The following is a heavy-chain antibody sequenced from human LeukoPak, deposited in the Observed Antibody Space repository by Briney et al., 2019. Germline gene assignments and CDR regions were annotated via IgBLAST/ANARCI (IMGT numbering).Heavy chain of an antibody. CDR1: GFTFSSYA. Sequence: GGSLRLSCAASGFTFSSYAMHWVRQAPGKGLEWVSAISSSGGSTYYADSVKGRFTISRDNSKNTLYLQMNSLRAEDTAVYYCAKSGKMLDYDFWSGYPYDAFDIWGQGTMVTVSS. V-gene: IGHV3-23*01. CDR2: ISSSGGST. CDR3: AKSGKMLDYDFWSGYPYDAFDI. J-gene: IGHJ3*02. D-gene: IGHD3-3*01.